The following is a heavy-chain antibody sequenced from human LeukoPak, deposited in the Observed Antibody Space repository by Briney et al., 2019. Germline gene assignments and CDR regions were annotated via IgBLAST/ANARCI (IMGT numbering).Heavy chain of an antibody. CDR3: ARRVVNNRNWYFDL. V-gene: IGHV5-51*01. J-gene: IGHJ2*01. CDR1: GYSFTRKW. CDR2: IYPGGSDT. Sequence: GESLKISCQGSGYSFTRKWIGWVRQMPGKGLEWMAIIYPGGSDTRYSPSFQGQVTISADKSINTAYLQWSSLKASDTAMYYCARRVVNNRNWYFDLWGRGTLVTVSS. D-gene: IGHD4-23*01.